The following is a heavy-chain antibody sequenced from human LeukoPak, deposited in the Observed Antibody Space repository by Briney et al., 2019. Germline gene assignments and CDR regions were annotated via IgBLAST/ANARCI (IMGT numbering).Heavy chain of an antibody. Sequence: ASVTVSCKASGYTFTGCYIHWVRQAPGQGLEWMGWINPYSGDTAYAQKFQGRVTMTRDTSINTAYMELNRLKFDDTAVYYCARGTMNLDSWGQGTLVTVSS. CDR3: ARGTMNLDS. V-gene: IGHV1-2*02. D-gene: IGHD3-22*01. CDR2: INPYSGDT. CDR1: GYTFTGCY. J-gene: IGHJ4*02.